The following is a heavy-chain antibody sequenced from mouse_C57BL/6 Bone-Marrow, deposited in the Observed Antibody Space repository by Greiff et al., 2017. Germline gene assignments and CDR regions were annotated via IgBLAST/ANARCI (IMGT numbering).Heavy chain of an antibody. V-gene: IGHV1-26*01. CDR1: GYTFTDYY. J-gene: IGHJ2*01. CDR2: INPNNGGT. Sequence: VQLQQSGPELVKPGASVKISCKASGYTFTDYYMNWVKQSHGKSLEWIGDINPNNGGTSYNQKFKGKATLTVDKSSSTAYMELRSLTSEDSAVYYCARSGVGVDYWGQGTTLTVSS. D-gene: IGHD1-3*01. CDR3: ARSGVGVDY.